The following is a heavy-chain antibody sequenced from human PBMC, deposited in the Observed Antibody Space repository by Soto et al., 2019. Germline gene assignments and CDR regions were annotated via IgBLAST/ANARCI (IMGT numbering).Heavy chain of an antibody. V-gene: IGHV5-51*01. CDR2: IYPGDSDT. J-gene: IGHJ6*02. Sequence: GESLKISCKGFGYTFTNYWIGWVRQMPRKGPEWMGIIYPGDSDTKYNPSFQGQVTISADKSITTTYLQWSSLKASDTAIYYCAASIFYYGMDVWGQGTTVTVSS. CDR1: GYTFTNYW. CDR3: AASIFYYGMDV.